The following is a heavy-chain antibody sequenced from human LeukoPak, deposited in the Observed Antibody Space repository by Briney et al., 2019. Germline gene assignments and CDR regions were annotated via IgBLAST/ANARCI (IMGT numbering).Heavy chain of an antibody. D-gene: IGHD6-25*01. CDR1: GGTFSSYT. CDR2: IIPILGIA. CDR3: ARRSSALDAFDI. Sequence: ASVKVSCKASGGTFSSYTISWVRQAPGQGLEWMGRIIPILGIADYAQKFQGRVTITADKSTSTDYRELSSLRSEDTAVYYCARRSSALDAFDIWGQGTMVTVSS. J-gene: IGHJ3*02. V-gene: IGHV1-69*02.